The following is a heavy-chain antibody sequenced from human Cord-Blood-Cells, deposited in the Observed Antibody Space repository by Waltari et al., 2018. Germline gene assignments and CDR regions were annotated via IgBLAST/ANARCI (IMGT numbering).Heavy chain of an antibody. V-gene: IGHV4-59*01. Sequence: QVQLQESGPGLVKPWEILSLTCTVSGGPISSYYWSWIRQPPGKGLEWIGYIYYSGSTNYNPSLKSRVTISVDTSKNQFSLKLSSVTAADTAVYYCARDRKLDYWGQGTLVTVSS. CDR1: GGPISSYY. CDR3: ARDRKLDY. J-gene: IGHJ4*02. CDR2: IYYSGST.